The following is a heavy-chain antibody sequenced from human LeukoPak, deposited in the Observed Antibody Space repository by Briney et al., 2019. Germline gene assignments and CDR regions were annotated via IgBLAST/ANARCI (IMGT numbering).Heavy chain of an antibody. CDR1: GFTFSNAW. J-gene: IGHJ4*02. D-gene: IGHD5-18*01. Sequence: GRSLRLSCAASGFTFSNAWMSWVRQAPGKGLEWVGRIKSKTDGGTTDYAAPGKGRFTISRDDSKNTLYLQMNSLETEDTAVYYCTTVGGWLLFYIYWGQGTLVTVSS. CDR3: TTVGGWLLFYIY. V-gene: IGHV3-15*01. CDR2: IKSKTDGGTT.